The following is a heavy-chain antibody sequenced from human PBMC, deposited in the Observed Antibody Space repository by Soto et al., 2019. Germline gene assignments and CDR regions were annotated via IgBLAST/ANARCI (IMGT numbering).Heavy chain of an antibody. J-gene: IGHJ4*02. CDR3: AKNRHFPSAHCSSTTCPFFDY. D-gene: IGHD2-2*01. CDR2: ISGSGGST. Sequence: GGSLRLSCAASGFTFTTYAMSWVRRAPGKGLEWVSAISGSGGSTNYADSMKGRFTISRDNSKNTLSLQMNSLRADDTAVYYCAKNRHFPSAHCSSTTCPFFDYWGQGTLVTVSS. CDR1: GFTFTTYA. V-gene: IGHV3-23*01.